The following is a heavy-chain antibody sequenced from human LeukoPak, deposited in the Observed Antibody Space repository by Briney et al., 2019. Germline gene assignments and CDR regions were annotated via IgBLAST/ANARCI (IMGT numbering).Heavy chain of an antibody. J-gene: IGHJ4*02. D-gene: IGHD2-15*01. V-gene: IGHV3-30*02. CDR3: AKGVDYCSGGSCPADY. CDR1: GFTFINFG. Sequence: GGSLRLSCTASGFTFINFGMHWVRQAPGKGPEWVAIVWYDGNNKYYADSVKGRFTISRDNSKNTLFLQMNSLRAEDTAVYYCAKGVDYCSGGSCPADYWGPGTLVTVSS. CDR2: VWYDGNNK.